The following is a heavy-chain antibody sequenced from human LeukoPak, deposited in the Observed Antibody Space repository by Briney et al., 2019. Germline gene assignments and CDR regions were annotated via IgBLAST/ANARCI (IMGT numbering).Heavy chain of an antibody. CDR1: GFTFSDYG. CDR2: IGGSGGST. CDR3: AKYRSGWASFDY. V-gene: IGHV3-23*01. J-gene: IGHJ4*02. Sequence: PGGSLRLSCAASGFTFSDYGLSWFRQAPGKGLEWVSSIGGSGGSTYYADSVKGRFTISRDNSKNTLYLQMSSLRAEDTAVYYCAKYRSGWASFDYWGQGTLVTVSS. D-gene: IGHD6-19*01.